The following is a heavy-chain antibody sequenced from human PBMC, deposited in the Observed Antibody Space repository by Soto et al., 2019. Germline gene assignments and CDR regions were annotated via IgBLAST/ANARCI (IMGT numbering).Heavy chain of an antibody. J-gene: IGHJ6*02. V-gene: IGHV3-33*01. D-gene: IGHD5-12*01. Sequence: QVQLVESGGGVVQPGRSLRLSCAASGFTFSSYGMHWVRQAPGKGLEWVAVIWYDGSNKWYADSVMGRFTISRDNSKNTLYLQMNSLRAEDTAVYSCARDRGYSGYDSPRFYYGMDVWGQGTTVTVSS. CDR3: ARDRGYSGYDSPRFYYGMDV. CDR1: GFTFSSYG. CDR2: IWYDGSNK.